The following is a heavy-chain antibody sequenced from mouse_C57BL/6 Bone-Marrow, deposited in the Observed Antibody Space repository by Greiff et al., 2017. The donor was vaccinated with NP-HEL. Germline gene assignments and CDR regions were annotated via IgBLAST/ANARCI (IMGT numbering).Heavy chain of an antibody. CDR2: IYPRSGNT. Sequence: QVQLQQPGAELARPGASVKLSCKASGYTFTSYGISWVKQRTGQGLEWIGEIYPRSGNTYYNEKFKGKATLTADKSSSTAYMELRSLTSEDSAVYFCARGCAWFAYWGQGTLVTVSA. CDR1: GYTFTSYG. J-gene: IGHJ3*01. CDR3: ARGCAWFAY. V-gene: IGHV1-81*01.